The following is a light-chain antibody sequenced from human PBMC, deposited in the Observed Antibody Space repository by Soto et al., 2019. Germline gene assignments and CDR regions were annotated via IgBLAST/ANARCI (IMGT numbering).Light chain of an antibody. CDR3: HSYDSSLSGVI. CDR1: SSNIGAGYD. CDR2: GNT. V-gene: IGLV1-40*01. Sequence: QSVLTQPPSVSGAPGQRVTISCTGSSSNIGAGYDVHWYQQLPGTAPKLLIYGNTNRPSGVPDRFSGSKSGTSASLAITGLQAADEADYYCHSYDSSLSGVIFGGGTQLTVL. J-gene: IGLJ2*01.